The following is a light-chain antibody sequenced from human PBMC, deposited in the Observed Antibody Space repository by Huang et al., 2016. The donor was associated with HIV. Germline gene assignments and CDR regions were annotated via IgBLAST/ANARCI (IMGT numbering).Light chain of an antibody. CDR1: QSVSSN. V-gene: IGKV3-15*01. J-gene: IGKJ3*01. CDR2: GAS. Sequence: EIVMTQSPAPLSVSPGERATLSCRASQSVSSNLAWYQQKPGQAPRLLIYGASTRAIGIPARFSGSGSGTEFTLTISSLQCEDFAVYYCQQYHNWPPLTFGPGTKVDIK. CDR3: QQYHNWPPLT.